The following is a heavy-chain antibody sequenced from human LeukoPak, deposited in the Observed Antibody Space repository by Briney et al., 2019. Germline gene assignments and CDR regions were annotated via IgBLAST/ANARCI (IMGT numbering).Heavy chain of an antibody. V-gene: IGHV1-8*01. D-gene: IGHD6-13*01. CDR1: GYTFTSYD. CDR3: ARGYEGIAAVRIYYYYYGMDV. CDR2: MNPNSGNT. Sequence: GASVKVSCKASGYTFTSYDIHWVRQATGQGLEWMGWMNPNSGNTGYAQKFQGRVTMTRNTSISTAYMELSSLRSEDTAVYYCARGYEGIAAVRIYYYYYGMDVWGQGTTVTVSS. J-gene: IGHJ6*02.